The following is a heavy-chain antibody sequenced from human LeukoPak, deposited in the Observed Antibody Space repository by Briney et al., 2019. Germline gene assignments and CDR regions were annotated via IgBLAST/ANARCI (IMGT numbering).Heavy chain of an antibody. CDR2: IYTSGST. Sequence: SETLSLTCTVSGGSISSYYWSWIRQPAGKGREWIGRIYTSGSTNYNPSLKSRVTMSVDTSKNQFSLKLSSVTAADTAVYYCARVRDCSSTSCYWAFDIWGQGTMVTVSS. V-gene: IGHV4-4*07. CDR3: ARVRDCSSTSCYWAFDI. J-gene: IGHJ3*02. CDR1: GGSISSYY. D-gene: IGHD2-2*01.